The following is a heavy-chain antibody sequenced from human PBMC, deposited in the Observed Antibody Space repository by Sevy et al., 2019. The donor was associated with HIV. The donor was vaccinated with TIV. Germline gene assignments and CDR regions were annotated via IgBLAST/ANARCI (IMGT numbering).Heavy chain of an antibody. CDR2: ITGYSTDI. CDR3: ARAEQTYFFDY. J-gene: IGHJ4*02. Sequence: GGSLRLSCAASGFTFNKYSMNWVRQAPGKGLEWVSTITGYSTDIYYADSVKGRFTISRDDAKNSLYLQMNGLRAEDTAIYYCARAEQTYFFDYWGQGTLVTVSS. V-gene: IGHV3-21*06. CDR1: GFTFNKYS.